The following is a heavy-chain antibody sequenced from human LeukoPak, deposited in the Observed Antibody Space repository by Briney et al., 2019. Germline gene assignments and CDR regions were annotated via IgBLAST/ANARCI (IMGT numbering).Heavy chain of an antibody. D-gene: IGHD3-10*01. Sequence: SETLSLTCTVSGGSISSYYWSWIRQPPGKGLEWIGYIYYSGSTNYNPSLKSRVTISVDTSKNQFSLKLSSVAAADTAVYYCARTAGSGSYYPLDYWGQGTLVTVSS. V-gene: IGHV4-59*01. CDR2: IYYSGST. CDR1: GGSISSYY. CDR3: ARTAGSGSYYPLDY. J-gene: IGHJ4*02.